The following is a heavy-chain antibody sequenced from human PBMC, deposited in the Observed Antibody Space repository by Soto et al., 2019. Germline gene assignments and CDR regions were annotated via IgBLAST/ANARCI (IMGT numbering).Heavy chain of an antibody. CDR2: ISAHNGNT. CDR3: ARGRYGEY. CDR1: GYTFTSYG. D-gene: IGHD3-10*01. Sequence: QVHLVQSGAEVMKPGASVKVSCKGSGYTFTSYGITWVRQAPGQGLEWMGWISAHNGNTDYAQKLQGRVTVTRDTSTTTAYMELRSLRSDDTAVYYCARGRYGEYWGQGALVTVSS. J-gene: IGHJ4*02. V-gene: IGHV1-18*01.